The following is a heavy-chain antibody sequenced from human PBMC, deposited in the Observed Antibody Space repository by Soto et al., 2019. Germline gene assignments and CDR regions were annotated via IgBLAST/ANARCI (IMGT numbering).Heavy chain of an antibody. Sequence: ASVKVSCKASGYTFTNSDINWVRQAPGQGLEWMGWMNPDSGHAAYAQKFQGRVTLTTSTSTSTVYMEMRSLGSEDTAVYYCARRPHCSGGICYYGLDNWGQGTLVTV. CDR3: ARRPHCSGGICYYGLDN. V-gene: IGHV1-8*01. CDR1: GYTFTNSD. CDR2: MNPDSGHA. D-gene: IGHD2-15*01. J-gene: IGHJ4*02.